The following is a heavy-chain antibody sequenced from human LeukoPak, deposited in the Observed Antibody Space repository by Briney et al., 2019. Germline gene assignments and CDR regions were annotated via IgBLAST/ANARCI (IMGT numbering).Heavy chain of an antibody. J-gene: IGHJ4*02. V-gene: IGHV3-66*01. CDR1: GFTVSSNY. CDR2: IYSGGST. D-gene: IGHD4-23*01. CDR3: ASHSWNYGGNSFDY. Sequence: GGSLRLSCAASGFTVSSNYMSWVRQAPGKGLEWVSVIYSGGSTYYADSVKGRFTISRDNSKNTLYLQMNSLRAEDTAVYYYASHSWNYGGNSFDYWGQGTLVTVSS.